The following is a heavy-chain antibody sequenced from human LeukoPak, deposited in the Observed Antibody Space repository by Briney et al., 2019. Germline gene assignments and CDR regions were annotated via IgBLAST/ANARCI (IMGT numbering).Heavy chain of an antibody. CDR3: ARGALDYGGNSGIDY. Sequence: SETLSLTCTVSGGSISSGGYYWSWIRQHPGKGLEWIGYIYYSGNTYYNPSLESRVTISVDTSKNQFSLKLSSVTAADTAVYYCARGALDYGGNSGIDYWGQGTLVTVSS. CDR2: IYYSGNT. D-gene: IGHD4-23*01. J-gene: IGHJ4*02. CDR1: GGSISSGGYY. V-gene: IGHV4-31*03.